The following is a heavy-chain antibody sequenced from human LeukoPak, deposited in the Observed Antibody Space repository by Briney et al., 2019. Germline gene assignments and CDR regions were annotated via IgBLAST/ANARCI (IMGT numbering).Heavy chain of an antibody. Sequence: GGSLRLSCATSGFTFSTYWMSWVRQAPGKGLEWVANIKQDGSEKYYVDSVKGRFTVSRDNAKNSLYLQMNSLRVEDTAVYYCARDCCGSGGLHYWGQGTLVTVSS. D-gene: IGHD6-19*01. CDR3: ARDCCGSGGLHY. CDR2: IKQDGSEK. J-gene: IGHJ4*02. V-gene: IGHV3-7*01. CDR1: GFTFSTYW.